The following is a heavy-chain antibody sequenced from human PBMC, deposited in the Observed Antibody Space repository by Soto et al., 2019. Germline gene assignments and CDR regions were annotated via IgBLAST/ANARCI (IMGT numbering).Heavy chain of an antibody. CDR3: ATKGTFDY. CDR2: MTSRSSYI. Sequence: GGSLRLSCAASVYSFSSYSMNCVRRAPGKGLEWVSSMTSRSSYIYYADSVEGRFTISRDNAKNAVYLHRNTLRAEDTAFYYCATKGTFDYWGQGTLVTVSS. CDR1: VYSFSSYS. J-gene: IGHJ4*02. V-gene: IGHV3-21*01. D-gene: IGHD1-1*01.